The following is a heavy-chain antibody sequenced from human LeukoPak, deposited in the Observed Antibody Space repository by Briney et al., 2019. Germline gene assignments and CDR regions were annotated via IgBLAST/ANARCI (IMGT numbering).Heavy chain of an antibody. V-gene: IGHV3-30*02. D-gene: IGHD6-6*01. Sequence: GGSLRLSCAASGFTFSSYGMHWVRQAPGKGLKWVAFIRYDGSNKYYADSVKGRFTISRDNSKNTLYLQMNSLRAEDTAVYYCAKLGSSSSDFDYWGQGTLVTVSS. CDR2: IRYDGSNK. CDR1: GFTFSSYG. CDR3: AKLGSSSSDFDY. J-gene: IGHJ4*02.